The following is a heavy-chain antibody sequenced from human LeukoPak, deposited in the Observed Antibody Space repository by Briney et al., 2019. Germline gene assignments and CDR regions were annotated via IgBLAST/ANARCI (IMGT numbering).Heavy chain of an antibody. Sequence: PGGSLRLSCAVSGFTLSSYSMNWVRQAPGKGLEWVSAISGSGGSTYYADSVKGRFTISRDNSKNTLYLQVNSLRAEDTAVYYCAKGQTTVMAFDIWGQGTMVTVSS. CDR1: GFTLSSYS. J-gene: IGHJ3*02. CDR3: AKGQTTVMAFDI. V-gene: IGHV3-23*01. D-gene: IGHD4-17*01. CDR2: ISGSGGST.